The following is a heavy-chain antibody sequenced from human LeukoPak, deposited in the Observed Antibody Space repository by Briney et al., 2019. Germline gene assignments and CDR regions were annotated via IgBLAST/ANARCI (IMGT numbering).Heavy chain of an antibody. J-gene: IGHJ5*02. CDR1: GGTFSSYA. V-gene: IGHV1-69*04. D-gene: IGHD2-15*01. CDR3: ARDALGGIVVVVAASSNWFDP. CDR2: IIPILGIA. Sequence: SVKVSCKASGGTFSSYAISWVRQAPGQGLEWMGRIIPILGIANYAQKFQGRVTITADKSTSTAYMELSSLRSEDTAAYYCARDALGGIVVVVAASSNWFDPWGQGTLVTVSS.